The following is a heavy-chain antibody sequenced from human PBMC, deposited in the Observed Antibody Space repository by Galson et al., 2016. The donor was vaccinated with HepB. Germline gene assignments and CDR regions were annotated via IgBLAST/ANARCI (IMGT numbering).Heavy chain of an antibody. CDR2: IYYSGRT. J-gene: IGHJ4*02. V-gene: IGHV4-61*01. Sequence: SETLSLTCTVSGGGSVTSGSYFWSWIRQPPGKGLEWFGYIYYSGRTNYNPSLMSRITMSVDTPKNQFSLNLSSVTAADTAMYYCARDSKLGQTPFDSWGQGTLVTVSS. CDR3: ARDSKLGQTPFDS. CDR1: GGGSVTSGSYF. D-gene: IGHD7-27*01.